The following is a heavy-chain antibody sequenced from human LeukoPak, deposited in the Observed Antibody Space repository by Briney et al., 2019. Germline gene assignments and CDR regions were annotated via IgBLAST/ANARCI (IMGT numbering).Heavy chain of an antibody. J-gene: IGHJ5*02. Sequence: ESGPTLVKPTQTLTLTCTFSGFSLDTSGVAVGWIRQSPGEALERLALIYWDDDKHYSPSLKSRLTIIKDTPKNQVFLTMTNMDPVDTATYYCAHSYYYGSGSYYNVWFDRWGQGTLVTVSS. CDR3: AHSYYYGSGSYYNVWFDR. CDR2: IYWDDDK. D-gene: IGHD3-10*01. V-gene: IGHV2-5*02. CDR1: GFSLDTSGVA.